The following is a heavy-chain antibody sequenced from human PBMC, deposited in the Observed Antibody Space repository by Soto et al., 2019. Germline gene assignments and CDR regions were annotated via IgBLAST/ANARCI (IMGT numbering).Heavy chain of an antibody. Sequence: TGGSLRLSCAAPGFSFSSYSMNWVGQSPGKGLEWVSSISSSSSYIYYADSVKGRFTISRDNAKNSLYLQMNSLRAEDTAVYYCARDFPSMVRGVITYYYYYYMDVWGKGT. D-gene: IGHD3-10*01. V-gene: IGHV3-21*01. CDR3: ARDFPSMVRGVITYYYYYYMDV. J-gene: IGHJ6*03. CDR2: ISSSSSYI. CDR1: GFSFSSYS.